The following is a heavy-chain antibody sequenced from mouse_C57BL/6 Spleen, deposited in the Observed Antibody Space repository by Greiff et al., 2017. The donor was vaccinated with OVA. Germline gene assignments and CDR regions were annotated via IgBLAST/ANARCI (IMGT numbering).Heavy chain of an antibody. CDR2: IWSDGST. D-gene: IGHD2-4*01. CDR3: ARLYDYDDAMDY. Sequence: VKLMESGPGLVAPSQSLSITCTVSGFSLTSYGVHWVRQPPGKGLEWLVVIWSDGSTTYNSALKSRLSISKDNSKSQVFLKMNSLQTDDTAMYYCARLYDYDDAMDYWGQGTSVTVSS. V-gene: IGHV2-6*03. J-gene: IGHJ4*01. CDR1: GFSLTSYG.